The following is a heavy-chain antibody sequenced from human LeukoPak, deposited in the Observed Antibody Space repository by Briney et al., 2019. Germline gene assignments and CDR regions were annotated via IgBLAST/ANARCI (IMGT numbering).Heavy chain of an antibody. V-gene: IGHV3-23*01. Sequence: GGSLRLSCVASGFTFSSYAMSWVRQAPGKGLEWVSGISGSGDSTYFADSVKGRFTISRDNSKNTLYLQMNSLRAEDTAVYYCAKDPHYYDSSGYYHRDWYFDLWGRGTLVTVSS. D-gene: IGHD3-22*01. CDR2: ISGSGDST. J-gene: IGHJ2*01. CDR3: AKDPHYYDSSGYYHRDWYFDL. CDR1: GFTFSSYA.